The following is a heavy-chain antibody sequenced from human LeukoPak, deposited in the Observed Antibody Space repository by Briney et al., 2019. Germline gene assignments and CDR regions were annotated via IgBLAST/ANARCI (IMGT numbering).Heavy chain of an antibody. V-gene: IGHV1-69*13. D-gene: IGHD3-9*01. CDR1: GYTFTSYG. J-gene: IGHJ4*02. CDR3: ARGKGEYYDILTGYYATDY. Sequence: SVKVSCKASGYTFTSYGISWVRQAPGQGLEWMGGIIPIFGTANYAQKFQGRVTITADESTSTAYMELSSLRSEDTAVYYCARGKGEYYDILTGYYATDYWGQGTLVTVSS. CDR2: IIPIFGTA.